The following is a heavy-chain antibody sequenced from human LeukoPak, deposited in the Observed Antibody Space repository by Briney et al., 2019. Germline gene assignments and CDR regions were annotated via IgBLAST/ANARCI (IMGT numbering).Heavy chain of an antibody. D-gene: IGHD4-17*01. CDR2: ISYDGSNK. J-gene: IGHJ4*02. CDR3: ARDLDDYGDYRPLGDPFDY. Sequence: GGSLRLSCAASGFTFSSYAMHWVRQAPGKGLEWVAVISYDGSNKYYADSVKGRFTISRDNSKNTLYLQMNSLRAEDTAVYYCARDLDDYGDYRPLGDPFDYWGQGTLVTVSS. CDR1: GFTFSSYA. V-gene: IGHV3-30-3*01.